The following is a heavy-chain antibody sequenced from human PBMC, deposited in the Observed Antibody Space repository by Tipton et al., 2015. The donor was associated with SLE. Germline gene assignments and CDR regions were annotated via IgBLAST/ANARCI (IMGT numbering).Heavy chain of an antibody. J-gene: IGHJ4*02. Sequence: VQLVQSGAEVKKPGASVKVSCKASGYTFTGYYMHWVRQAPGQGLEWMGWINPNSGGTNYAQKFQGRVTMTRDTSISTAYMELSRLRSDDTAVYYCARNYDSSGYYCFFDYWGQGTLVTVSS. CDR1: GYTFTGYY. CDR2: INPNSGGT. CDR3: ARNYDSSGYYCFFDY. V-gene: IGHV1-2*02. D-gene: IGHD3-22*01.